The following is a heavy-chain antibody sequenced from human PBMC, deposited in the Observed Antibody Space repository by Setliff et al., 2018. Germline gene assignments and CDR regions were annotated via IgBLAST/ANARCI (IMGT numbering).Heavy chain of an antibody. Sequence: SETLSLTCAVYGGSFSGYYWSWIRQPPGKGLEWIGEINHSGSTNYNPSLKSRVTISVDTSKNQFSLKLSSVTAADTAVYYCAIPSSGNFYFDYWGQGTLVTVSS. CDR1: GGSFSGYY. D-gene: IGHD1-26*01. CDR3: AIPSSGNFYFDY. V-gene: IGHV4-34*01. J-gene: IGHJ4*02. CDR2: INHSGST.